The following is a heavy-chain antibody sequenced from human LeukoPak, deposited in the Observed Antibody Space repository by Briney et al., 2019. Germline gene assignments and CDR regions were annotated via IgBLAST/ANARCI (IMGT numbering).Heavy chain of an antibody. V-gene: IGHV4-34*01. CDR1: GGSFSGYY. CDR3: ARGLYDSSAGYYFDY. J-gene: IGHJ4*02. Sequence: SETLSLTCAVYGGSFSGYYWSWIRQPPGKGLEWIGEINHSGSTNYNLSLKSRVTISVDTSKNQFSLKLSSVTAADTAVYYCARGLYDSSAGYYFDYWGQGTLVTVSS. CDR2: INHSGST. D-gene: IGHD3-22*01.